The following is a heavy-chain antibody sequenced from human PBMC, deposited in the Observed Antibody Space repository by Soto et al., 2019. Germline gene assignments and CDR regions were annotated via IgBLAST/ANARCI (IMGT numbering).Heavy chain of an antibody. CDR3: ASSFVVVTYLDY. V-gene: IGHV1-3*05. D-gene: IGHD2-21*02. J-gene: IGHJ4*02. Sequence: QVQLVQSGAEEKKPGASVKVSCKASGYTFTSYAMHWVRQAPGQMLEWMGWINAGNCNTQYSQKFQGRVTITRDTSASTAYMDLSSLRSEDTAVYYCASSFVVVTYLDYWGQGTLVTVSS. CDR2: INAGNCNT. CDR1: GYTFTSYA.